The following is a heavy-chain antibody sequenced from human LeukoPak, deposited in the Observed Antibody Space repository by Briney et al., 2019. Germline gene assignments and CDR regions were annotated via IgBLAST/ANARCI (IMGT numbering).Heavy chain of an antibody. CDR3: ARHVLLDP. Sequence: PSETLSLTCTVAGASISSYYWSWIRHPPGKGLEWIGYISFSGSTNYNPSLKMRVTISLDTSKNHFSQKLSSVTAADTAVYYCARHVLLDPWGQGNLVTASS. V-gene: IGHV4-59*08. CDR2: ISFSGST. CDR1: GASISSYY. D-gene: IGHD2/OR15-2a*01. J-gene: IGHJ5*02.